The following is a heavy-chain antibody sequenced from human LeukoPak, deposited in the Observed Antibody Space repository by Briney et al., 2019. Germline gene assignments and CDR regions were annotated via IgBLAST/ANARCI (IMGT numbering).Heavy chain of an antibody. D-gene: IGHD2-15*01. Sequence: GGSLRLSCAASGFTFSDYYMSWIRQAPGQGLEWVSYISSSSSYTNYADPVKGRFTISRDNAKNSLYLQMNSLRAEDTAVYYCARALLGPRGCDYWGQGTLVTVSS. CDR3: ARALLGPRGCDY. J-gene: IGHJ4*02. CDR2: ISSSSSYT. V-gene: IGHV3-11*05. CDR1: GFTFSDYY.